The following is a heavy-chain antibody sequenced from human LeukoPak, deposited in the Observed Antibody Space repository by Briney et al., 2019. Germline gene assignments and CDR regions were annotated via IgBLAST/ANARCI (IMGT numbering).Heavy chain of an antibody. Sequence: PGGSLRLSCAASGFTVSSNYMSWVREAPGKGLEWVSVIYSGGSTYYADSVKGRFTISRDNSKNTLYLQMNSLRAEDTAVYYCARDIDGDYDYWGQGTLVTVSS. CDR1: GFTVSSNY. J-gene: IGHJ4*02. D-gene: IGHD4-17*01. CDR3: ARDIDGDYDY. CDR2: IYSGGST. V-gene: IGHV3-66*01.